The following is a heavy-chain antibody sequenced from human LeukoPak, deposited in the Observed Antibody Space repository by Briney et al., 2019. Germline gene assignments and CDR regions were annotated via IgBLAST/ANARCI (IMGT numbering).Heavy chain of an antibody. CDR3: ARASTGNFDY. CDR1: GGSISSAYYF. V-gene: IGHV4-30-4*08. D-gene: IGHD1-1*01. J-gene: IGHJ4*02. CDR2: FYTSGST. Sequence: SQTLSLTCTVSGGSISSAYYFWTWIRQPPGKGLEWIGYFYTSGSTYYNPSLKTRVIISVDTSKNQFSVELRSVTAAGTAVYYCARASTGNFDYWGRGPLVTVSS.